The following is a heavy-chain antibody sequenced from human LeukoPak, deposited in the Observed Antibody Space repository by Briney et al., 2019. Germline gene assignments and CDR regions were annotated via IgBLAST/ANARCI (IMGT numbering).Heavy chain of an antibody. J-gene: IGHJ4*02. CDR2: IYYSGGT. Sequence: SQTLSLTCTVSGGSISSGGYYWSWIRQYPGKGLEWIGYIYYSGGTYSNPSLKSRLTISVDTSKNQFSLNLNSVTAADTAVYYCARCSDSGAYYSIDYWGQGTLVAVSS. CDR1: GGSISSGGYY. D-gene: IGHD3-22*01. CDR3: ARCSDSGAYYSIDY. V-gene: IGHV4-31*03.